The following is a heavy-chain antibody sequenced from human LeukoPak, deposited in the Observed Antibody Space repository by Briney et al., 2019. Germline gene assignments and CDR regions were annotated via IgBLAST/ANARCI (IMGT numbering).Heavy chain of an antibody. J-gene: IGHJ4*02. D-gene: IGHD2-2*01. CDR1: GGSISSGDYY. Sequence: SETLSLTCTVSGGSISSGDYYWSWIRQPPGKGLEWIGYIYYSGSTYYNPSLKSRVTISVDTSKNQFSLKLSSVTAADTAVYYCASSAPLFDCSSTSCYQGWGQGTLVTVSS. V-gene: IGHV4-30-4*01. CDR2: IYYSGST. CDR3: ASSAPLFDCSSTSCYQG.